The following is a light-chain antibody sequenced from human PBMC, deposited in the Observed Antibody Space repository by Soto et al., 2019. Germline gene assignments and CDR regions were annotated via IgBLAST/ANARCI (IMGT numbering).Light chain of an antibody. CDR3: CSYAGNSEV. CDR2: EVT. CDR1: SGDVGGYNL. V-gene: IGLV2-23*02. Sequence: QSALTQPASVSGSPGQSITIPCTGTSGDVGGYNLVSWYQQHPGKAPKLMIYEVTERPSGVSNRFSGSKSGNTASLTISGLQPDDDADYYCCSYAGNSEVFGTGTKAPS. J-gene: IGLJ1*01.